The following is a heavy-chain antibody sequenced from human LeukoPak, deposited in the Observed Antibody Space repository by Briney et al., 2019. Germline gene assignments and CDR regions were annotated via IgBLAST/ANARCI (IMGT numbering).Heavy chain of an antibody. CDR2: MNPNSGNT. Sequence: ASVKVSCKASGYTFTNYDINWVRQATGQGLEWMGWMNPNSGNTGYAQKLQGRVTMTRNTSISTAYMELSSLRFEDTAVYYCARGPARSIAVRGWFDPWGQGTLVTVSS. D-gene: IGHD6-6*01. CDR3: ARGPARSIAVRGWFDP. V-gene: IGHV1-8*01. J-gene: IGHJ5*02. CDR1: GYTFTNYD.